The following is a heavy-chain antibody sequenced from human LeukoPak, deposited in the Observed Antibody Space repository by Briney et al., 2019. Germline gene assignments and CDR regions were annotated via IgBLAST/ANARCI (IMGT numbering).Heavy chain of an antibody. J-gene: IGHJ2*01. D-gene: IGHD3-9*01. CDR2: INPNSGGT. CDR3: ATALDWTVGKPFAL. V-gene: IGHV1-2*02. CDR1: GYTFTSYY. Sequence: AASVKVSCKASGYTFTSYYMHWVRQAPGQGLEWMGWINPNSGGTNYAQKFQGRVTMTRDTSISTAYMELSRLRSDDTAVYFCATALDWTVGKPFALWGRGTLVIVSS.